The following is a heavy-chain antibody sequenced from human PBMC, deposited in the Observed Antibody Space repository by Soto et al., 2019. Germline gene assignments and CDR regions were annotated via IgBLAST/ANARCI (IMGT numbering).Heavy chain of an antibody. V-gene: IGHV4-59*12. CDR3: ARSIDP. CDR1: GCSSSSYY. Sequence: PPETLSLTCAASGCSSSSYYWSWIRQHPGKGLEWIGYIYYSGSTYYTPSLKSRVTISVDTSKNQFSLKLRSVTAADTAVYYCARSIDPWGQGTLVTVS. CDR2: IYYSGST. J-gene: IGHJ5*02.